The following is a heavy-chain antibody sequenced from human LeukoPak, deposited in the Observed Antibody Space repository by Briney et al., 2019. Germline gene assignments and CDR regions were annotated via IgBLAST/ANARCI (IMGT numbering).Heavy chain of an antibody. Sequence: PSETLSLTCTVSGGSISSYYWSWIRQPPGKGLEWIGYIYYSGSTNYNPSLKSRVTISVDTSKNQFSLKLSSVTAADTAVYYCAAASTTTVTSFLWDYYGMDVWGQGTTVTVSS. D-gene: IGHD4-17*01. CDR1: GGSISSYY. V-gene: IGHV4-59*08. CDR3: AAASTTTVTSFLWDYYGMDV. J-gene: IGHJ6*02. CDR2: IYYSGST.